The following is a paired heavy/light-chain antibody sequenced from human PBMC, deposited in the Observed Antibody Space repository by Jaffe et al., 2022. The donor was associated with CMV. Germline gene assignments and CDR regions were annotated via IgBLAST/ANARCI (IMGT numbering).Heavy chain of an antibody. Sequence: QVQLQESGPGLVKPSGTLSLTCAVSGGSISSSNWWSWVRQPPGKGLEWIGEILHTGSTSYNPSLKSRVTISVDKSKNLFSLKLTSVTAADTAVYYCARAVTGNYWKFDHWGQGTLVTVSS. V-gene: IGHV4-4*02. CDR3: ARAVTGNYWKFDH. D-gene: IGHD1-26*01. J-gene: IGHJ4*02. CDR1: GGSISSSNW. CDR2: ILHTGST.
Light chain of an antibody. V-gene: IGLV1-40*01. CDR3: QSYDNSLSGSRV. J-gene: IGLJ3*02. CDR2: GDN. Sequence: QSVLTQPPSVSGAPGQRVTISCTGSSSNIGAGYDVHWYQQLPGTAPKLLIYGDNNRPSGVPDRFSGSKSGTSASLAITGLQAEDEADYYCQSYDNSLSGSRVFGGGTKLTVL. CDR1: SSNIGAGYD.